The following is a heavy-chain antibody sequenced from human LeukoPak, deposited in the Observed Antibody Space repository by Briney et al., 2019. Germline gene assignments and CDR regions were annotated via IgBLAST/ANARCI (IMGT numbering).Heavy chain of an antibody. V-gene: IGHV4-4*07. J-gene: IGHJ3*02. CDR2: IYPRGST. Sequence: SETLSLTCTVSGGSISRYYWSWIRQPAGKGLEWIGRIYPRGSTNDNPSLKTRVTMSVDTSKNPFSLKLTSLTAADTAVYYCARERYCSADICSGGDAFDIWGQGTMVSVSS. CDR1: GGSISRYY. CDR3: ARERYCSADICSGGDAFDI. D-gene: IGHD2-15*01.